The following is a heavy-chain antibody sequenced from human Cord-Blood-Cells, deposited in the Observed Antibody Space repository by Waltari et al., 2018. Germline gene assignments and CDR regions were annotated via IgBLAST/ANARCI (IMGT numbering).Heavy chain of an antibody. Sequence: QVQLVQSGAEVKKPGASVKVSCKASGYTFTSYAMHWVRQAPGQRLEWMGWINAGNGNTKYSQKFQGRVTINRDTSASTAYMELSSLRSEDTAVYYCARGPRYNWNAFDIWGQGTMVTVSS. CDR2: INAGNGNT. CDR1: GYTFTSYA. D-gene: IGHD1-1*01. V-gene: IGHV1-3*01. CDR3: ARGPRYNWNAFDI. J-gene: IGHJ3*02.